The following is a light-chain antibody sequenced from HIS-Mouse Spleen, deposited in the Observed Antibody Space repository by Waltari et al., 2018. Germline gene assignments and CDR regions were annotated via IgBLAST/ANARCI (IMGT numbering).Light chain of an antibody. CDR1: SSDVGSYNR. CDR3: SSYTSSSTVV. J-gene: IGLJ2*01. Sequence: QSALTQPPSVSGSPGQSVTISCTGTSSDVGSYNRVSWYQQPPGTAPKLMIYGVRNRPSGVPDRFSGSKSGNTASLTISGLQAEDEADYYCSSYTSSSTVVFGGGTKLTVL. V-gene: IGLV2-18*02. CDR2: GVR.